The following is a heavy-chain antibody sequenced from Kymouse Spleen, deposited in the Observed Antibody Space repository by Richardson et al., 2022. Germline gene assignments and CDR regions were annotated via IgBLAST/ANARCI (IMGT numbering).Heavy chain of an antibody. D-gene: IGHD3-10*01. CDR3: AKEGYYGSGSYYYFDY. CDR2: ISWNSGSI. V-gene: IGHV3-9*01. J-gene: IGHJ4*02. Sequence: VQLVESGGGLVQPGRSLRLSCAASGFTFDDYAMHWVRQAPGKGLEWVSGISWNSGSIGYADSVKGRFTISRDNAKNSLYLQMNSLRAEDTALYYCAKEGYYGSGSYYYFDYWGQGTLVTVSS. CDR1: GFTFDDYA.